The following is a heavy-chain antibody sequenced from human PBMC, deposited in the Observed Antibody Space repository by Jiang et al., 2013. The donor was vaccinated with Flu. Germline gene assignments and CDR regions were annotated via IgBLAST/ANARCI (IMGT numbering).Heavy chain of an antibody. Sequence: VQLVESGGGLVKPGGSLRLSCAASGFTFSSYSMNWVRQAPGKGLGWVSSISSSSSYIYYADSVKGRFTISRDNAKNSLYLQMNSLRAEDTAVYYCARLFGSSGYYDDYWGQGTLVTVSS. CDR3: ARLFGSSGYYDDY. V-gene: IGHV3-21*01. D-gene: IGHD3-22*01. CDR2: ISSSSSYI. J-gene: IGHJ4*02. CDR1: GFTFSSYS.